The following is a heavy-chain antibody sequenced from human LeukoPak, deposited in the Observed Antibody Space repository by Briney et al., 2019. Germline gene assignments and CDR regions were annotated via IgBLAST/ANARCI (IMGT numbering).Heavy chain of an antibody. CDR1: GFTFSNAW. Sequence: PGGSLRLSCAASGFTFSNAWMAWVRQAPGKGLEWVGRIRSKTDGGTIDYAAPVKDRFTISRDDLKNTLYLQMNSLEIEDTAVYFCTTDRTMKGYWGQGTLVTVSS. D-gene: IGHD3-22*01. J-gene: IGHJ4*02. CDR3: TTDRTMKGY. CDR2: IRSKTDGGTI. V-gene: IGHV3-15*01.